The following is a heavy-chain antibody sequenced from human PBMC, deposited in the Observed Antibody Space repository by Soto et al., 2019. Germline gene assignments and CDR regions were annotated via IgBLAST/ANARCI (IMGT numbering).Heavy chain of an antibody. V-gene: IGHV5-51*01. CDR1: GYSFTSYW. Sequence: GESLKISCKGSGYSFTSYWIGWVRQMPGKGLEWMGIIYPGDSDTRYSPSFQGQVTISADKSISTAYLQWSSLKASDTAMYYCARSVSIVVVPAARSANDAFDIWGQGTMVTVSS. CDR3: ARSVSIVVVPAARSANDAFDI. D-gene: IGHD2-2*01. J-gene: IGHJ3*02. CDR2: IYPGDSDT.